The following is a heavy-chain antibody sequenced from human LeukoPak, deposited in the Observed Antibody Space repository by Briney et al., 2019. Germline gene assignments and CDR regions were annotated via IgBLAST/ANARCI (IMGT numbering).Heavy chain of an antibody. Sequence: GGSLRLSCAASGFTVSSNYMTWVRQAPGKGLEWVSTISYSGGSTYYADSVKGRFTISRDNSKNTLYLQMNNLRAEDTAVYYCAKDWALRAAGSFDYWGQGTLVTVSS. V-gene: IGHV3-23*01. CDR2: ISYSGGST. J-gene: IGHJ4*02. D-gene: IGHD6-13*01. CDR3: AKDWALRAAGSFDY. CDR1: GFTVSSNY.